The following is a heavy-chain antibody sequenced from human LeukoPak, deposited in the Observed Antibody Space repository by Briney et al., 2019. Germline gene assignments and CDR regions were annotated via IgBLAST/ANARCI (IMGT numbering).Heavy chain of an antibody. CDR3: AVDLYSSSSRDY. CDR2: IYSGGST. V-gene: IGHV3-66*01. CDR1: GFTVSSNY. D-gene: IGHD6-13*01. Sequence: GGSLRLSCAASGFTVSSNYMSWVRQAPGKGLEWVSVIYSGGSTYYADSVKGRFNISRDISKNTVYLQMNSLRAEDTAVYYCAVDLYSSSSRDYWGQGTLVTVSS. J-gene: IGHJ4*02.